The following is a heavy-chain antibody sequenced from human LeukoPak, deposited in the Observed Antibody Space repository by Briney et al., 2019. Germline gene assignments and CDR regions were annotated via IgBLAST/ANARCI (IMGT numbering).Heavy chain of an antibody. CDR1: GFTFSTSW. CDR3: ARDHYDGVGGFDY. J-gene: IGHJ4*02. V-gene: IGHV3-7*01. D-gene: IGHD3-16*01. Sequence: GGSLRLSCAASGFTFSTSWMNWVRQAPGKGLEWVASINPDGSEKYSVDSVKGRFTISRDNAKNSLYLQMNSLRAEDTAVYYCARDHYDGVGGFDYWGQGTLVTVSS. CDR2: INPDGSEK.